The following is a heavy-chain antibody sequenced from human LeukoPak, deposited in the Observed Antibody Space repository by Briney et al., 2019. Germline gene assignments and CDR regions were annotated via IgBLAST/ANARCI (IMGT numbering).Heavy chain of an antibody. Sequence: PGGSLRLSCEASGFTFSSYAMSWVRQAPGKGLEWVSAIGGSGVTTHYAGSVKGRFSISRDNSKNTLYLQMNSLRAEDTALYYCAKKVVVGATSPYSDFQDWGQGTLVTVSS. D-gene: IGHD1-26*01. CDR3: AKKVVVGATSPYSDFQD. CDR1: GFTFSSYA. V-gene: IGHV3-23*01. CDR2: IGGSGVTT. J-gene: IGHJ1*01.